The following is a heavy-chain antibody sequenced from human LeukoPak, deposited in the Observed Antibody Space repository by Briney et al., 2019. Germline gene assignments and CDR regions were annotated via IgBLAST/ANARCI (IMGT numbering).Heavy chain of an antibody. V-gene: IGHV3-7*01. Sequence: GGSLRLSCAASGFTFSSYWMSWVRQAPGKGLEWVANIKQDGSEKYYVDSVKGRFTISRDNAKNSLYLQMNSLRAEDTAVYYCARDRGRYCSSTSCFGGNDYWGQGTLVTVSS. CDR1: GFTFSSYW. J-gene: IGHJ4*02. D-gene: IGHD2-2*01. CDR3: ARDRGRYCSSTSCFGGNDY. CDR2: IKQDGSEK.